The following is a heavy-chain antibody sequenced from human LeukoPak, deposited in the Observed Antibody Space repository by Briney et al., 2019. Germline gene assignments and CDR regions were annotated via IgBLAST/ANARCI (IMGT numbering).Heavy chain of an antibody. CDR1: GFTFSSYA. CDR3: AKDSTDTAYVGITGTTEFDY. CDR2: ISGSGGST. Sequence: GGSLRLSCAASGFTFSSYAMSWVRQAPGKGLEWVSAISGSGGSTYYADSVKGRLTISRDNSKNTLYLQMNSLRAEDTAVYYCAKDSTDTAYVGITGTTEFDYWGQGTLVTVSS. V-gene: IGHV3-23*01. J-gene: IGHJ4*02. D-gene: IGHD1-20*01.